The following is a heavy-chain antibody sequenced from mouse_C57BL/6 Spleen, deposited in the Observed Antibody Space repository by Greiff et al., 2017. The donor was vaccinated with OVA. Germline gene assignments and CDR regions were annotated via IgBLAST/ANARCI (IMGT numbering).Heavy chain of an antibody. CDR1: GFTFSSYA. Sequence: EVKLMESGGGLVKPGGSLKLSCAASGFTFSSYAMSWVRQTPEKRLEWVATISDGGSYTYYPDNVKGRFTISRDNAKNNLYLQMSHLKSEDTAMYYCAREWDYGSGAWFAYWGQGTLVTVSA. CDR3: AREWDYGSGAWFAY. D-gene: IGHD1-1*01. J-gene: IGHJ3*01. V-gene: IGHV5-4*01. CDR2: ISDGGSYT.